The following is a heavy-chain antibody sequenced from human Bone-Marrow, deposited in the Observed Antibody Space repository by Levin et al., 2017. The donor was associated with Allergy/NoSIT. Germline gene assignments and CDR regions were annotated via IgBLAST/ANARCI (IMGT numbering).Heavy chain of an antibody. J-gene: IGHJ6*02. CDR1: GLSFSNYD. CDR3: ASWAMFYYDGSDFDYFYYGMAV. V-gene: IGHV3-21*06. D-gene: IGHD3-16*01. Sequence: GGSLRLSCAASGLSFSNYDMNWVRQAPGKGLEWVSSISSGSSHIDYADSVKGRFTISRDNAKNSLYLQMNSLRLEDTAVYFCASWAMFYYDGSDFDYFYYGMAVWGQGTTVTVSS. CDR2: ISSGSSHI.